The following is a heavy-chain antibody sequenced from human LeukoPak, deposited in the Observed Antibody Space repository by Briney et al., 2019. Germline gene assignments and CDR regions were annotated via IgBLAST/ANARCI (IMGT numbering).Heavy chain of an antibody. J-gene: IGHJ3*02. D-gene: IGHD2-21*02. Sequence: GGSLRLSCAVSGFTFSTKSMNWVRQAPGKGLEWLSYISGSSSYTNYADSVRGRFTISRDNAKNSLYLEMSSLRAEDTAVYYCARDPVDCGGDCSIVVFDIWGLGTMVTVSS. CDR2: ISGSSSYT. CDR1: GFTFSTKS. V-gene: IGHV3-21*05. CDR3: ARDPVDCGGDCSIVVFDI.